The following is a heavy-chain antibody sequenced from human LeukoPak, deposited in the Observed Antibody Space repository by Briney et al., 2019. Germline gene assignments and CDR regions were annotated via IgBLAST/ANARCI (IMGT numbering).Heavy chain of an antibody. J-gene: IGHJ5*02. CDR3: ARASFNVVFGNWFDP. V-gene: IGHV4-39*01. CDR1: SGSIGSSSNY. D-gene: IGHD2-8*01. CDR2: VYYSGST. Sequence: EASETLSLTCTVSSGSIGSSSNYWGWIRQAPGKGLEWIGNVYYSGSTFYNPSLKSRVTISVDTSKNQFSLKLGSVTAADTAIYYCARASFNVVFGNWFDPWGQGTLVTVSS.